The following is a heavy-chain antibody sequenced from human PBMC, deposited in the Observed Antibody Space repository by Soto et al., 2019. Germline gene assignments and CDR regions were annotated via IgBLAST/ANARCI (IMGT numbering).Heavy chain of an antibody. V-gene: IGHV3-7*05. Sequence: GGSLRLSCAASGFTFSSYWMSWVRQAPGKGLEWVANIKQDGSEKYYVDSVKGRFTISRDNAKNSLYLQMNSLRAEDTAVYYCARADHDYVWGSYLLGGAFDIWGQGTMVTVSS. CDR2: IKQDGSEK. D-gene: IGHD3-16*02. CDR3: ARADHDYVWGSYLLGGAFDI. J-gene: IGHJ3*02. CDR1: GFTFSSYW.